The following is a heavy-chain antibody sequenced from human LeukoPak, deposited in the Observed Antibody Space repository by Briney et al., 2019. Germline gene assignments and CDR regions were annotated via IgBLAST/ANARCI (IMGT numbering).Heavy chain of an antibody. D-gene: IGHD6-19*01. J-gene: IGHJ4*02. CDR3: ARGSSLAAVARGFDY. CDR1: GFTVSSNY. Sequence: PGGSLRLSCAASGFTVSSNYMGWVRQAPGKGLDWVSVIYSGGSAYYADSVKGLFTISRDSSKNILHLQMNSLTAEDTAVYYCARGSSLAAVARGFDYWGQGTLVTVSS. V-gene: IGHV3-66*02. CDR2: IYSGGSA.